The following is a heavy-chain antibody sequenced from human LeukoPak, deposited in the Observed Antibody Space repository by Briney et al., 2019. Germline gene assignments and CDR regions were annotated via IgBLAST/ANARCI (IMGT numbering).Heavy chain of an antibody. Sequence: PSQTLSLTCTVSGGSISSGGYYWSWIRQHPGKGLEWIGYIYYSGSTYYNPSLKSRVTISVDTSKNQFSLKLSSVTAADTAVYYCARGYSGYDLEDYWGQGTLVTVSS. CDR2: IYYSGST. J-gene: IGHJ4*02. CDR1: GGSISSGGYY. V-gene: IGHV4-31*03. D-gene: IGHD5-12*01. CDR3: ARGYSGYDLEDY.